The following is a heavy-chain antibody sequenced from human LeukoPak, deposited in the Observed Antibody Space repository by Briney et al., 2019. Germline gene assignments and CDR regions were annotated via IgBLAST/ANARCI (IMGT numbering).Heavy chain of an antibody. Sequence: GGSLRLSCAASGFTVSSNYMSWVRQAPGKGLEWVSVIYSGGSTYYADSVKGRFTISRDNSKNTLYLQMNSLRVEDTAVYYCARDPPAYDYVWGSYRSTWGQGTLVTVSS. D-gene: IGHD3-16*02. V-gene: IGHV3-66*01. CDR2: IYSGGST. CDR1: GFTVSSNY. CDR3: ARDPPAYDYVWGSYRST. J-gene: IGHJ5*02.